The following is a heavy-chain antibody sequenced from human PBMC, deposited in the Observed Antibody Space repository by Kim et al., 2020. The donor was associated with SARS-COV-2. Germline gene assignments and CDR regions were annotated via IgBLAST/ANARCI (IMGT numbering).Heavy chain of an antibody. Sequence: GGSLRLSCAASGFTFSSYAMSWVRQAPGKGLEWVSAISGSGGSTYYADSVKGRFTISRDNSKNTLYLQMNSLRAEDTAVYYCAKYKVTGIVVVPAASMDVWGKGTTVTVSS. J-gene: IGHJ6*03. V-gene: IGHV3-23*01. CDR1: GFTFSSYA. CDR3: AKYKVTGIVVVPAASMDV. D-gene: IGHD2-2*01. CDR2: ISGSGGST.